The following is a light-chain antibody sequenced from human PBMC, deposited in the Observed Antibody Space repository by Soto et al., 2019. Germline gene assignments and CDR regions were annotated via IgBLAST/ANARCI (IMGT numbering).Light chain of an antibody. CDR3: QKYNSAPWT. V-gene: IGKV1-27*01. CDR2: AAS. Sequence: DIQMTQSPSSLSASVGDRVTITCRASQGISSYLNWYQQKPGKAPKLLIYAASSLQSGVPSRFSGSGSGTDFTLTISSLQPEDVATYYCQKYNSAPWTFGQGTKV. J-gene: IGKJ1*01. CDR1: QGISSY.